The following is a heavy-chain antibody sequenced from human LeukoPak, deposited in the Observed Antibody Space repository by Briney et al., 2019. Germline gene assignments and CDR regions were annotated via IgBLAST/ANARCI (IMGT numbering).Heavy chain of an antibody. V-gene: IGHV4-34*01. J-gene: IGHJ4*02. D-gene: IGHD2-2*01. CDR1: GGSFSGYY. CDR3: TRAPYCSSTSCYEGGAY. Sequence: SETLSLTCAVYGGSFSGYYWSWIRQPPGEGLEWIGEINHSGSTNYNPSLKSRVTISVDTSKNQFSLKLSSVTAADTAVYYCTRAPYCSSTSCYEGGAYWGQGTLVTVSS. CDR2: INHSGST.